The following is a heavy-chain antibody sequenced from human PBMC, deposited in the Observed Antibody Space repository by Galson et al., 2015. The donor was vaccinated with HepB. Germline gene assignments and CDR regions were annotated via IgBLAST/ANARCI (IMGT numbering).Heavy chain of an antibody. CDR2: ISGSGGST. J-gene: IGHJ1*01. Sequence: SLRLSCAASGFTFSSYAMSWVRQAPGKGLEWVSAISGSGGSTYYADSVKGRFTISRDNAKNSLYLQMNSLRAEDTAVYYCARGTLGSSYGYGGDNWGQGTLVTVSS. D-gene: IGHD5-18*01. V-gene: IGHV3-23*01. CDR3: ARGTLGSSYGYGGDN. CDR1: GFTFSSYA.